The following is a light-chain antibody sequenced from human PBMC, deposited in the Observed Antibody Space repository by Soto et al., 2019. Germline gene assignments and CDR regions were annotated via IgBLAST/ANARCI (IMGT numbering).Light chain of an antibody. CDR1: NFNIGAGYD. CDR3: SSYTDRKNLV. J-gene: IGLJ1*01. CDR2: GNR. Sequence: QSVLTQPPSVSGAPGQRVTISCTGTNFNIGAGYDVHWYQCLPGTAPKLLMYGNRNRPSGVPDRFSGSKSGTSVSLTVSALQAEDEADYYCSSYTDRKNLVFGTGTKLTVL. V-gene: IGLV1-40*01.